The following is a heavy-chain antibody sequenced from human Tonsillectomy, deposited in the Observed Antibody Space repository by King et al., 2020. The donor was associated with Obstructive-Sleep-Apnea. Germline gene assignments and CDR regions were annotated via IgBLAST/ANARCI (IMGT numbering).Heavy chain of an antibody. CDR1: GDSISSDDYY. CDR3: ARHGLGTTSFDY. V-gene: IGHV4-30-4*01. D-gene: IGHD7-27*01. CDR2: IYYSGFT. J-gene: IGHJ4*02. Sequence: MQLQESGPGLVRPSQTLSLTCNVSGDSISSDDYYWSWIRQPPGKGLEWIGYIYYSGFTNYKPSLKNRVTISVDTSKNQFSLKLNSATAADTAVYYCARHGLGTTSFDYWGQGTLVTVSS.